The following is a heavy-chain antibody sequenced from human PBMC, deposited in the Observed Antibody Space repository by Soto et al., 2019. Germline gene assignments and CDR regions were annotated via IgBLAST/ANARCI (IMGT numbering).Heavy chain of an antibody. CDR3: ARQSSRWAVATITGPYYYYGMDV. Sequence: EVQLVQSGAEVKKPGESLKISCKGSGYSFTSYWIGWVRQMPGKGLEWMGIIYPGDSDTRYSPSFQGQVTISADKSISTAYLQWSSLKASDTAMYYCARQSSRWAVATITGPYYYYGMDVWGQGTTVTVSS. CDR1: GYSFTSYW. V-gene: IGHV5-51*01. D-gene: IGHD5-12*01. CDR2: IYPGDSDT. J-gene: IGHJ6*02.